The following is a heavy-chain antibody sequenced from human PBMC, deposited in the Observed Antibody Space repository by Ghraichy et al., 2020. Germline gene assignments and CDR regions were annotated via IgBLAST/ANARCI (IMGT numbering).Heavy chain of an antibody. CDR2: INHSGST. Sequence: SETLSLTCAVYGGSFSGYYWSWIRQPPGKGLEWIGEINHSGSTNYNPSLKSRVTISVDTSKNQFSLKLSSVTAADTAVYYCARGLVLYCSSTSCPNPPRGGWFDPWGQGTLVTVSS. J-gene: IGHJ5*02. V-gene: IGHV4-34*01. CDR1: GGSFSGYY. CDR3: ARGLVLYCSSTSCPNPPRGGWFDP. D-gene: IGHD2-2*01.